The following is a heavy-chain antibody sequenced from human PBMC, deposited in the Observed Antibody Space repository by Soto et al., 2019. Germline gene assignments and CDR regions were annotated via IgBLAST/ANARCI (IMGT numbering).Heavy chain of an antibody. CDR1: GDSVSSDLTS. CDR3: ARGNALDV. J-gene: IGHJ3*01. D-gene: IGHD3-10*01. CDR2: TYYRSKWFH. V-gene: IGHV6-1*01. Sequence: QGQLQQSGPGLVKPSQTLSLTCAISGDSVSSDLTSWNWIRQSPSRGLEWLGRTYYRSKWFHDYAASVKSRITINPDTSKNQLSLELSSMTPEDTAGYYCARGNALDVCGQGTVVTVSS.